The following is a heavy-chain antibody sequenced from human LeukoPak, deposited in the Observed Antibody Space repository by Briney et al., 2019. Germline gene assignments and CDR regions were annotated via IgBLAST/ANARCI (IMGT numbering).Heavy chain of an antibody. CDR3: ARRENYDSSGYLFGY. Sequence: SETLSLTCTVSGASISSYYWSWIRQPPGKGLEWIAFMYFSGSTNYNPSLKSRVTISVDTSKTQFSLRLSSVTAADTAIYYCARRENYDSSGYLFGYWGQGTLVTVSS. V-gene: IGHV4-59*08. CDR1: GASISSYY. J-gene: IGHJ4*02. D-gene: IGHD3-22*01. CDR2: MYFSGST.